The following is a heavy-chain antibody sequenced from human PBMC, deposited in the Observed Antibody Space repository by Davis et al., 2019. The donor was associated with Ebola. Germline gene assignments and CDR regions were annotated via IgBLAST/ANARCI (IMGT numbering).Heavy chain of an antibody. CDR2: IYDSGCT. D-gene: IGHD3-16*01. Sequence: PSETLSLTCSFSDGSISSHYWNWIRQPPGKGLEWVGIIYDSGCTNYNPSLKSRVTISADTSKNQFSLNLRSVTAADTAVYYCVRFGRGAYWGQGTLVTVSS. J-gene: IGHJ4*02. CDR3: VRFGRGAY. V-gene: IGHV4-59*11. CDR1: DGSISSHY.